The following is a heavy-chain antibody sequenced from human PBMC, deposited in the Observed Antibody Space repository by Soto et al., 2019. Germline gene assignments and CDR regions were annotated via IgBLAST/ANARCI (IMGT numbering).Heavy chain of an antibody. CDR2: INHSGST. V-gene: IGHV4-34*01. J-gene: IGHJ4*02. CDR3: ARRDPKYCSSTSCLDY. Sequence: QVQLQQWGAGLLKPSETLSLTCAVYGGSFSGYYWSWIRQPPGKGLEWIGEINHSGSTNYNPSLKSRVTISVDTSKNQFSLKLSSVTAADTAVYYCARRDPKYCSSTSCLDYWGQGTLVTVSS. D-gene: IGHD2-2*01. CDR1: GGSFSGYY.